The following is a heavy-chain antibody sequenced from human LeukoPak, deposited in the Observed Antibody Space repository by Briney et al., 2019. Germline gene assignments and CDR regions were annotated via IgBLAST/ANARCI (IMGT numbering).Heavy chain of an antibody. CDR2: ISYDGSNK. D-gene: IGHD3-10*01. CDR1: GFTFSSYG. Sequence: PGRSLRLSCAASGFTFSSYGMHWVRQAPGKGLEWVAVISYDGSNKYYADSVKGRFTISRDNSKNTLYLQMNSLRAEDTAVYYCGKRDSGSYSFEYWGQGTLVTVSS. J-gene: IGHJ4*02. CDR3: GKRDSGSYSFEY. V-gene: IGHV3-30*18.